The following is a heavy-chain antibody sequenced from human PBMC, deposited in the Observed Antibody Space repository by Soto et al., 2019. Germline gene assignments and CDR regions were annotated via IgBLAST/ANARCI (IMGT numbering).Heavy chain of an antibody. D-gene: IGHD6-13*01. CDR1: GFDFSAYA. Sequence: PGGSLRLSCAASGFDFSAYAMSGVRQAPGKGLEWVSAISGRGDITDYADSVKGRFTISRDNSKNTLYLEMNSLRVDDTAIYFCAKDLGAAGAFDHWGQGTLVTVS. V-gene: IGHV3-23*01. CDR3: AKDLGAAGAFDH. J-gene: IGHJ4*02. CDR2: ISGRGDIT.